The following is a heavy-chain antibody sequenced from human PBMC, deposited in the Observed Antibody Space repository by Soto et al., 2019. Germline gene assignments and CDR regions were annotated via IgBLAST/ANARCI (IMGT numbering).Heavy chain of an antibody. D-gene: IGHD2-15*01. CDR3: ARQWCLTGGSCPAGY. Sequence: QVHLVQSGAEEKKPGASVKVSCKASGYTFTSFAILWVRQAPGQRLEWMGWINAGNGKTKHSQKFQGGVTIHRAPAASPAYMEQSSLRSEDTAVYSCARQWCLTGGSCPAGYWGQGTLVSVSS. V-gene: IGHV1-3*05. CDR2: INAGNGKT. J-gene: IGHJ4*02. CDR1: GYTFTSFA.